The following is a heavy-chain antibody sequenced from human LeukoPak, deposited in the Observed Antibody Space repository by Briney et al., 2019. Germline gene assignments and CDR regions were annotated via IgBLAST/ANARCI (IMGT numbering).Heavy chain of an antibody. Sequence: AGGSLRLSCAASGFTFSSYWMSWVRQAPGKGLEWVANIKQDGSEKYYVDSVKGRFTISRDNAKNSLYLQMNSLRAEDTAVYYCARVNYYGSGSYWEIRRLLRSYWGQGTLVTVSS. CDR2: IKQDGSEK. J-gene: IGHJ4*02. CDR3: ARVNYYGSGSYWEIRRLLRSY. D-gene: IGHD3-10*01. V-gene: IGHV3-7*04. CDR1: GFTFSSYW.